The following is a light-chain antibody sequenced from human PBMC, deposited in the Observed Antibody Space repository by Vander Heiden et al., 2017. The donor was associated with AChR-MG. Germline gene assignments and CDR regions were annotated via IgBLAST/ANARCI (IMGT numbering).Light chain of an antibody. CDR2: QKT. J-gene: IGLJ3*02. Sequence: SFDLTQPPSVSVSPGQTATIACPADQLWNKYVCWYQQKPGQSPGQGIYQKTTRPSGSPERFSGSKSGKTATLTISGTQAVDEADYYCQAWDGPTWVFGGGTNLTVL. CDR3: QAWDGPTWV. V-gene: IGLV3-1*01. CDR1: QLWNKY.